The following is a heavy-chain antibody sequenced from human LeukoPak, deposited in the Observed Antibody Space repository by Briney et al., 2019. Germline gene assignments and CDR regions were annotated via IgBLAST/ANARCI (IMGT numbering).Heavy chain of an antibody. D-gene: IGHD3-16*01. V-gene: IGHV3-13*01. CDR1: GFTFSSYD. Sequence: GGSLRLSCAASGFTFSSYDMHWVRQATGKGLEWVSAIGTAGDTYYPGSVKGRFTISRENAKNSLYLQMNSLRAGDTAVYYCARGLRLGELTWFDHWGQGTLVTVSS. CDR2: IGTAGDT. CDR3: ARGLRLGELTWFDH. J-gene: IGHJ5*02.